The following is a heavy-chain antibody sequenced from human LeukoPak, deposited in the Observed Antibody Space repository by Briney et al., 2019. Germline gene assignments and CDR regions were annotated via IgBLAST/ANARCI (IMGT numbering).Heavy chain of an antibody. CDR3: ARAKYLYCSSTSCYGGYYYYGMDV. CDR2: INHGGST. CDR1: GGSFSGYY. J-gene: IGHJ6*02. V-gene: IGHV4-34*01. Sequence: SETLSLTCAVYGGSFSGYYWSWIRQPPGKGLEWIGEINHGGSTNYNPSLKSRVTISVDTSKNQFSLKLSSVTAADTAVYYCARAKYLYCSSTSCYGGYYYYGMDVWGQGTTVTVSS. D-gene: IGHD2-2*01.